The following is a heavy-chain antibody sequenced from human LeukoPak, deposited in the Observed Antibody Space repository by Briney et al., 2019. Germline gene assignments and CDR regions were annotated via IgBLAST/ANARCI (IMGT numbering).Heavy chain of an antibody. V-gene: IGHV3-33*01. D-gene: IGHD2/OR15-2a*01. CDR3: AREGPRGNSQFDY. CDR2: IWYDGSNK. Sequence: GGSLRLSCVASGITFSNYGMHWVRQAPGKGLEWVALIWYDGSNKYYTDSVKGRLTISRDNSKNTLYLQMNSLRAEDTAIYYCAREGPRGNSQFDYWGQGALVTVSS. J-gene: IGHJ4*02. CDR1: GITFSNYG.